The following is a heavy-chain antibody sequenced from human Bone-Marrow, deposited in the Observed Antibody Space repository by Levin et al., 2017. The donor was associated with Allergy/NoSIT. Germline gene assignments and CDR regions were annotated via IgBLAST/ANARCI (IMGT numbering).Heavy chain of an antibody. D-gene: IGHD1-1*01. Sequence: GESLKISCAASGFTFSSYWMSWVRQAPGKGLEWVANIKQDGSEKYYVDSVKGRFTISRDNAKNSLYLQMNSLRAEDTAVYYCARTTIQGRPGFQHWGQGTLVTVSS. J-gene: IGHJ1*01. CDR3: ARTTIQGRPGFQH. CDR2: IKQDGSEK. V-gene: IGHV3-7*01. CDR1: GFTFSSYW.